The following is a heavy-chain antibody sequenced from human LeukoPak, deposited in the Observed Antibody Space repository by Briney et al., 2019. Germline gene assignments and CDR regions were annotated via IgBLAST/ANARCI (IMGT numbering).Heavy chain of an antibody. CDR2: INPNSGGT. J-gene: IGHJ4*02. V-gene: IGHV1-2*02. CDR3: ARALRYFDWFDY. Sequence: GASAKVSCKASGYTFTGYYMHWVRQAPGQGLEWMGWINPNSGGTNYAQKFQGRVTMTRDTSISTAYMELSRLRSDDTAVYNCARALRYFDWFDYWGQGTLVTVSS. CDR1: GYTFTGYY. D-gene: IGHD3-9*01.